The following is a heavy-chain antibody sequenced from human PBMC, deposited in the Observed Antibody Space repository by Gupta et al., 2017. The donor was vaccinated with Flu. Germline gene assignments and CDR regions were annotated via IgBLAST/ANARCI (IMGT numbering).Heavy chain of an antibody. Sequence: IGYIYFSGKTDYNPSLKSRVSITLDTSKTQFSLKLTSVTAADTAVYYCARGGYCSSTSCYADFYYYMDVWGKGTTVTVSS. CDR2: IYFSGKT. D-gene: IGHD2-2*01. CDR3: ARGGYCSSTSCYADFYYYMDV. J-gene: IGHJ6*03. V-gene: IGHV4-31*02.